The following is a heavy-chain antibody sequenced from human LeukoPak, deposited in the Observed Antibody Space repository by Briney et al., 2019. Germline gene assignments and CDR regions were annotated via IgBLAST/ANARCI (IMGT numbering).Heavy chain of an antibody. V-gene: IGHV5-51*01. CDR3: ARRYSGYDNYYMDV. J-gene: IGHJ6*03. Sequence: GESLKISCEGSGYHFFGYWIAWVRQMPGKGLKWVGIIYPDDSEVKYSPAFQGQVTISADKSISTAYLQWSSLKASDTAMYYCARRYSGYDNYYMDVWGKGTTVTVSS. CDR2: IYPDDSEV. D-gene: IGHD5-12*01. CDR1: GYHFFGYW.